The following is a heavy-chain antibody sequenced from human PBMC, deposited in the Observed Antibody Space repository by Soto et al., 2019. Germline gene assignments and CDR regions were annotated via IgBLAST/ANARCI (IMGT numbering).Heavy chain of an antibody. V-gene: IGHV1-69*12. CDR2: IIPIFGAA. Sequence: QVQLVQSGAEVKKPGSSVKVYCKASGGTFSSYAIRWVRKSTGQGLEWMGGIIPIFGAADYAQKFQGRVTITADESTSTAYMELSSLRSEDTAVYYCARNPMTTVTTIYYYGMDVWGQGTTVTVSS. J-gene: IGHJ6*02. CDR3: ARNPMTTVTTIYYYGMDV. D-gene: IGHD4-17*01. CDR1: GGTFSSYA.